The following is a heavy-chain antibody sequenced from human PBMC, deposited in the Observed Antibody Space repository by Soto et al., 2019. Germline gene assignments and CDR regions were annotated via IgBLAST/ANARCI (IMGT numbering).Heavy chain of an antibody. CDR2: IYYSGST. D-gene: IGHD1-1*01. CDR3: ARTLPNRQLFDS. J-gene: IGHJ4*02. V-gene: IGHV4-39*07. CDR1: GGSISSSSYY. Sequence: PSETLSLTCTVSGGSISSSSYYWGWIRQPPGKGLEWIGSIYYSGSTYYNPSLKCRVTISVDTSKNQFSLRLASVTAADTAVYYCARTLPNRQLFDSWSQGTLVTVS.